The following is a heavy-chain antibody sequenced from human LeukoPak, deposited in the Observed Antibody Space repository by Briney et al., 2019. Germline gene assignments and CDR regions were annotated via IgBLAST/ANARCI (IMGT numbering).Heavy chain of an antibody. Sequence: PSETLSLTCTVSGGSISSGGYYWSWIRQPPGKGLEWIGYIYHSGSTYYNPSLKSRVTISVDRSKNQFSLKLSSVTAADTAVYYCARTQCSGGSCYPRNFDYWGQGTLVTVSS. D-gene: IGHD2-15*01. CDR3: ARTQCSGGSCYPRNFDY. CDR2: IYHSGST. J-gene: IGHJ4*02. CDR1: GGSISSGGYY. V-gene: IGHV4-30-2*01.